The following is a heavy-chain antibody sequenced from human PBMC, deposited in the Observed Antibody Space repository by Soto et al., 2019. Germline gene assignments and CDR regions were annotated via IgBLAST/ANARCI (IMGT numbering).Heavy chain of an antibody. Sequence: ASVKVSCKASGYTFTGYYMHWVRQAPGQGLEWMGWINPNSGGTNYARKFQGWVTMTRDTSISTAYMELSRLRSDDTAVYYCARGRLGSKDYFDYWGQGTLVTVSS. V-gene: IGHV1-2*04. CDR1: GYTFTGYY. D-gene: IGHD3-16*01. CDR3: ARGRLGSKDYFDY. J-gene: IGHJ4*02. CDR2: INPNSGGT.